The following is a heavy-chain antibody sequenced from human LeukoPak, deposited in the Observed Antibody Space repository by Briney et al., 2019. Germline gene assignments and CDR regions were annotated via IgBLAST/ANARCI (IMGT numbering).Heavy chain of an antibody. CDR3: ARPQLTYYYGSGSHYGMDV. Sequence: ASVKVSCKASGYTFTGYYMHWVRQAPGQGLEWMGWINPDSGGTNYAQNFQGRVTMTRNTSISTAYMELSSLRSEDTAVYYCARPQLTYYYGSGSHYGMDVWGQGTTVTVSS. CDR2: INPDSGGT. CDR1: GYTFTGYY. J-gene: IGHJ6*02. D-gene: IGHD3-10*01. V-gene: IGHV1-2*02.